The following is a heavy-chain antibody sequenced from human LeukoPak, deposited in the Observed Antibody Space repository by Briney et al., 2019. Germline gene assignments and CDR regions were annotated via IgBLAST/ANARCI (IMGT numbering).Heavy chain of an antibody. CDR1: GGSISSGGYY. D-gene: IGHD3-10*01. CDR2: IYYSGST. Sequence: PSETLSLTCTVSGGSISSGGYYWSWIRQHPGKGLEWIGYIYYSGSTYYNPSLKSRVTISVDTSKNQFSLKLSSVTAADTAVYYCARDTMADAFDIWGQGTMVTVSS. J-gene: IGHJ3*02. CDR3: ARDTMADAFDI. V-gene: IGHV4-31*03.